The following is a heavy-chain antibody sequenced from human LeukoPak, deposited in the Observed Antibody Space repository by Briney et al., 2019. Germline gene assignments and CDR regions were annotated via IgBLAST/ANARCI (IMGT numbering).Heavy chain of an antibody. CDR3: ARHGSSRSYGA. Sequence: PSETLSLTCTVSGGSISSYYWSWIRQRPGKGLEWIGYIYYTGSTNYNPSLKSRITISVDTSKNQFSLKLSSVTAADTAVYYCARHGSSRSYGACGQGTLVTVSS. V-gene: IGHV4-59*08. J-gene: IGHJ5*02. CDR2: IYYTGST. CDR1: GGSISSYY. D-gene: IGHD1-26*01.